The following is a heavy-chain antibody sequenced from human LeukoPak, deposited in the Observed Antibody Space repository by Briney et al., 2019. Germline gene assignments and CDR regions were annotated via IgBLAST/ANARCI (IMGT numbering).Heavy chain of an antibody. J-gene: IGHJ4*02. CDR1: GFTFSSXA. CDR2: ISEGSNFT. V-gene: IGHV3-23*03. D-gene: IGHD4-11*01. CDR3: AKDLDYTTYGYFFDX. Sequence: RLSXXASGFTFSSXAMNWVRQAPGKGLEWVSGISEGSNFTYYEDSVKGPFTILRENSRKRLYVQMNSLRGDDTAVYYCAKDLDYTTYGYFFDXXGQG.